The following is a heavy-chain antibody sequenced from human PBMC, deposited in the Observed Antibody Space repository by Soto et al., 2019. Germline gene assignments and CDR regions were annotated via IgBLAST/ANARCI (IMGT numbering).Heavy chain of an antibody. CDR2: FYWDEDK. CDR1: GFSLSTSGVG. D-gene: IGHD4-17*01. V-gene: IGHV2-5*02. CDR3: AHRQRTVYFDY. J-gene: IGHJ4*02. Sequence: QITLKESGPTLVKPTQTLTLTCTFSGFSLSTSGVGVGWISQHRGKALEWLALFYWDEDKRYSPSLKSRLTITKDTSKNQVVLTMTNMDPVDTATYYCAHRQRTVYFDYWGQGTLVTVSS.